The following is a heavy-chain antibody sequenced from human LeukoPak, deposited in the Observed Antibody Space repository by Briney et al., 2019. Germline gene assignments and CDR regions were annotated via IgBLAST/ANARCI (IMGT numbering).Heavy chain of an antibody. J-gene: IGHJ4*02. Sequence: PGGSLRLSCAASGFTFSRYWMSWVRQAPGKGLEWVANIKQDGSEKYYVDSVKGRFTISRDNAKNSLYLQMNSLRAEDTALYYCARGLFGYSSGWGPSGYWGQGTLVTVSS. D-gene: IGHD6-19*01. V-gene: IGHV3-7*03. CDR3: ARGLFGYSSGWGPSGY. CDR1: GFTFSRYW. CDR2: IKQDGSEK.